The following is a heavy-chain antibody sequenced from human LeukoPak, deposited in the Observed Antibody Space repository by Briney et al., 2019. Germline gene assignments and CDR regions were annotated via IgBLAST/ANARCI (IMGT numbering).Heavy chain of an antibody. CDR1: GYTFTGYY. V-gene: IGHV1-2*02. D-gene: IGHD4-17*01. J-gene: IGHJ1*01. Sequence: ASVKVSCKASGYTFTGYYMHWVRQAPGQGLEWMGWINPNNGGTYYAQKFQGRVTMTRDTSISTAYMELIRLSSDDTAVYYCASTNDYGDFVYFQHWGQGTLVTVSS. CDR2: INPNNGGT. CDR3: ASTNDYGDFVYFQH.